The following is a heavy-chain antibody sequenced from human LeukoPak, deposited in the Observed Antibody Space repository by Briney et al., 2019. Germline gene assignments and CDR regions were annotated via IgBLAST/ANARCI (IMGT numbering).Heavy chain of an antibody. Sequence: GGSLRLSCAASGFTFSSYGIHWVRQAPGKGLEWVAFIRYDGSNKYYADSVKGRFTISRDNSKNTLYLQMNSLRAEDTAVYYCAKEHAAPIYYYYMDVWGKGTTVTVSS. J-gene: IGHJ6*03. D-gene: IGHD6-13*01. CDR2: IRYDGSNK. CDR1: GFTFSSYG. CDR3: AKEHAAPIYYYYMDV. V-gene: IGHV3-30*02.